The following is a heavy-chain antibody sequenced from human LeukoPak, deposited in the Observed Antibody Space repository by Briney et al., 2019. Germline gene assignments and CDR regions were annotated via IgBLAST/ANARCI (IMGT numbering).Heavy chain of an antibody. V-gene: IGHV3-7*01. CDR3: AREQLAFDI. J-gene: IGHJ3*02. CDR1: GFTFSRYW. CDR2: INEDGSET. Sequence: RSGGSLRLSCAASGFTFSRYWMTWVRQAPGKGLEWVANINEDGSETYYVDSVKGRFTISRDNAKNSLYLQMNSLRAEDTAVYYCAREQLAFDIWGQGTMVTVSS. D-gene: IGHD5-24*01.